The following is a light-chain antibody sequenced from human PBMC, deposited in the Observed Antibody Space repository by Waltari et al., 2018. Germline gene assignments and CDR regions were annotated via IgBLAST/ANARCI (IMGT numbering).Light chain of an antibody. CDR2: AAS. J-gene: IGKJ5*01. CDR1: QVINTY. CDR3: QQLATYPIT. V-gene: IGKV1-9*01. Sequence: IQLTQSPSSLSTSVGDRVTITCRASQVINTYLAWYQQKSGKDPKHLIYAASTLQSGVPSRFSGSGSGTDVTLTISSLQPEXXXTYYCQQLATYPITSGQGTRLEIK.